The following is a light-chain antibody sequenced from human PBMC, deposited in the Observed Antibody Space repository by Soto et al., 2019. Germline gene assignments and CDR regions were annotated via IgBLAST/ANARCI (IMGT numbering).Light chain of an antibody. CDR2: DVS. V-gene: IGLV2-14*01. Sequence: LTQPASVSGSPGQSITISCTGTSSDVGGYNYVSWYQQHPGKAPKLMIYDVSNRPSGVSNRFSGSKSGNTASLTISGLQAEDEVDYYCSSYTSSSTLVVFGGGTKLTVL. CDR1: SSDVGGYNY. J-gene: IGLJ2*01. CDR3: SSYTSSSTLVV.